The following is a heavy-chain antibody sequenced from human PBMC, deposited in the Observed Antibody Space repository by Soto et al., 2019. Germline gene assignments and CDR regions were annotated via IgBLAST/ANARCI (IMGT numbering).Heavy chain of an antibody. Sequence: QVQLVESGGGVVQPGRSLRLSCAVSGFTVSTYGMHWVRQAPGKGLEWVAVISRDGGTKYYADSVKGRFTISRDNSRKTLCLEMNSLRGDDRAVYYCPGEAASGYWGQGTQVAVSS. CDR3: PGEAASGY. CDR1: GFTVSTYG. D-gene: IGHD2-21*01. V-gene: IGHV3-30*03. J-gene: IGHJ4*02. CDR2: ISRDGGTK.